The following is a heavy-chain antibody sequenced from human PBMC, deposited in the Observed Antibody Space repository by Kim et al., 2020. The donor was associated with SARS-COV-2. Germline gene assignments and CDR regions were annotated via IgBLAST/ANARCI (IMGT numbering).Heavy chain of an antibody. Sequence: KGSITISRDNSKNTLCLQMNSLRAEDTAVYYCAKLGYCSSTSCPGDFDYWGQGTLVTVSS. J-gene: IGHJ4*02. V-gene: IGHV3-64*04. D-gene: IGHD2-2*01. CDR3: AKLGYCSSTSCPGDFDY.